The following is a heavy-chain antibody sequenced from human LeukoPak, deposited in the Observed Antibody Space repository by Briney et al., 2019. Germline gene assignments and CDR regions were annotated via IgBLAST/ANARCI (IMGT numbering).Heavy chain of an antibody. CDR2: IYSGGST. Sequence: GGSLRLSCAASGFTVSSNYMSWVRQAPGKGLEWVSVIYSGGSTYYADSVKGRFTISRDNSKNTLYLQMNSLRAEDTAVYYCARTYYDFWSGYYHFDYWGQGTLVTVSS. D-gene: IGHD3-3*01. V-gene: IGHV3-66*01. CDR1: GFTVSSNY. CDR3: ARTYYDFWSGYYHFDY. J-gene: IGHJ4*02.